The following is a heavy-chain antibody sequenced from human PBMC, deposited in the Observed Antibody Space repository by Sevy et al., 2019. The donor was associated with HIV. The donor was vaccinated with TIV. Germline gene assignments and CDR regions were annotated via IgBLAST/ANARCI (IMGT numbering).Heavy chain of an antibody. CDR1: GFTFSSYW. D-gene: IGHD3-3*01. CDR2: IMQDGSEK. V-gene: IGHV3-7*01. CDR3: ARVVEGYDFWSGYSTKGWFDP. J-gene: IGHJ5*02. Sequence: GGSLRLSCAASGFTFSSYWMSWVRQAPGKGLEWVANIMQDGSEKYYVDSVKGRFTISRDNAKNSLYLQMNSLRAEDTAVYYCARVVEGYDFWSGYSTKGWFDPWGQGTLVTVSS.